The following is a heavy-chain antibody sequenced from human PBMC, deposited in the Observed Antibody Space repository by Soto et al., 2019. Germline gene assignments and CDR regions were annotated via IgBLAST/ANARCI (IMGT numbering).Heavy chain of an antibody. CDR3: ARSRRGAYISGWYSPSGYYNYGIDV. D-gene: IGHD6-19*01. Sequence: VPRSGERCGYRFTRYWSGWERQMNKKGLEWMGIIYPGDSDTKYSPSLQGQLTISTDTSISTAYLQWTSLKASDTAMYYCARSRRGAYISGWYSPSGYYNYGIDVWGQGTKVTVSS. V-gene: IGHV5-51*01. J-gene: IGHJ6*02. CDR2: IYPGDSDT. CDR1: GYRFTRYW.